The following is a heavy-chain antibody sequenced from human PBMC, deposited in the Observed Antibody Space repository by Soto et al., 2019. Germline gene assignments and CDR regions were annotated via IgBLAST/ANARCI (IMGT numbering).Heavy chain of an antibody. Sequence: QVQLQESGPGLVKPSETLSLTCTVSGGSISSYYWSWIRQPPGKGLEWIGFVYDSGNTKYNPSLTGRVTISVDRSKNHPPPTLSSVTAADTAVYYCASHFFRGGNWFRFDYWGQGTLVTVSS. V-gene: IGHV4-59*08. J-gene: IGHJ4*02. CDR2: VYDSGNT. CDR1: GGSISSYY. D-gene: IGHD2-15*01. CDR3: ASHFFRGGNWFRFDY.